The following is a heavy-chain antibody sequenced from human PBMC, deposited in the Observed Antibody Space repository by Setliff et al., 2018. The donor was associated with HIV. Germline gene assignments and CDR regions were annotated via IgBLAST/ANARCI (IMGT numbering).Heavy chain of an antibody. Sequence: PSETLSLTCSVSGGSISRVGYYWSWIRQHPGKGLEWIGYITYSGSTYYNPSLKSRVTISVDTSKNQFALKLSSVTAADTAVYYCARGSGSYSMLAFDIWGQGTMVPVS. J-gene: IGHJ3*02. V-gene: IGHV4-31*03. CDR3: ARGSGSYSMLAFDI. CDR2: ITYSGST. D-gene: IGHD1-26*01. CDR1: GGSISRVGYY.